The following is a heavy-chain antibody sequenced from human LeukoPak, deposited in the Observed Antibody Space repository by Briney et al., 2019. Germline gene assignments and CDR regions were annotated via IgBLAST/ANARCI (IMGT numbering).Heavy chain of an antibody. D-gene: IGHD7-27*01. V-gene: IGHV4-59*02. CDR3: ASRKLGNDY. Sequence: SETLSLTCTVSGGSVTDYYWSWIRQSPGKGLEWIGYIYYTGTSYNPSLKSRVTISADTSKDQFSLKLISVTAADTAVYYCASRKLGNDYWGQGTLVTVSS. CDR1: GGSVTDYY. CDR2: IYYTGT. J-gene: IGHJ4*02.